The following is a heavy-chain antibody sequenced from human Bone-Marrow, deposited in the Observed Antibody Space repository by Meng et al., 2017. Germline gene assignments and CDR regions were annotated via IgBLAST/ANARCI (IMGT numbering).Heavy chain of an antibody. Sequence: SETLSLTCTVSGYSISSGYYWGWIRRPPGKGLEWIGSIYHSGSTYYNPSLKSRVTISVDTSKNQFSLKLSSVTAADTAVYYCARVVWFGESYYWGQGTLVTVSS. CDR2: IYHSGST. CDR1: GYSISSGYY. J-gene: IGHJ4*02. CDR3: ARVVWFGESYY. D-gene: IGHD3-10*01. V-gene: IGHV4-38-2*02.